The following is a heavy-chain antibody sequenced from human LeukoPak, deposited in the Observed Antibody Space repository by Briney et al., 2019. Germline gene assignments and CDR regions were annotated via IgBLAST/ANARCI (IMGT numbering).Heavy chain of an antibody. D-gene: IGHD3-22*01. CDR3: ARPYYYDSSGYPY. Sequence: GGSLRLSCAASGFSISYYSMNWVRQAPGKGLDWVSYISSSSSNIYYADSVKGRFTISRDNAKNSLYLQMNSLRAEDTALYYCARPYYYDSSGYPYWGQGTLVTVSS. V-gene: IGHV3-48*01. CDR1: GFSISYYS. CDR2: ISSSSSNI. J-gene: IGHJ4*02.